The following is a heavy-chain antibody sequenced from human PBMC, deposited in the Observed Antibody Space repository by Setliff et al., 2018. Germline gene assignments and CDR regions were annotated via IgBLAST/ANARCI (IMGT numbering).Heavy chain of an antibody. CDR3: ARDRGGASTRDH. CDR1: GFTFSSYT. Sequence: GGSLRLSCAASGFTFSSYTINWVRQAPGKGLEWLSYIANGGSPIYYADSVKGRSTISRDNPKNSLYLQMSSLRAEDTAIYYCARDRGGASTRDHWGQGTLVTVSS. CDR2: IANGGSPI. D-gene: IGHD1-26*01. J-gene: IGHJ4*02. V-gene: IGHV3-48*03.